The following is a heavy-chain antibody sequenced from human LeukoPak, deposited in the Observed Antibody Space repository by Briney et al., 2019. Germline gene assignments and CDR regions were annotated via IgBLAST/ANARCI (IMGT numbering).Heavy chain of an antibody. D-gene: IGHD2-2*02. J-gene: IGHJ6*03. V-gene: IGHV4-34*01. Sequence: SETLSLTCAVYGGSFSGYYWSWIRQPPGKGLEWIVEINHSGSTNYNPSLKSRVTISVDTSKNQFSLKLSSVTAADTAVYYCARGTYCSSTSCYTYYYYYYMDVWGKGTTVTVSS. CDR2: INHSGST. CDR3: ARGTYCSSTSCYTYYYYYYMDV. CDR1: GGSFSGYY.